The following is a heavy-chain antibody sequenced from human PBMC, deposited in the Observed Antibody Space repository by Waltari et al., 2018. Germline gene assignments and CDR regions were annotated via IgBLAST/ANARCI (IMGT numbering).Heavy chain of an antibody. V-gene: IGHV3-23*01. Sequence: EVQLLESGGGLVQPGGSLRLSCAASGFTFNNYAMIWVRQAPGKGLEWVSAISLSGCSTFYADSVKGRFTISRDNSENTLYLQMNSLKVEDTAVYYCAKNYGDIRGTYGMDVWGQGTTVTVSS. D-gene: IGHD4-17*01. CDR1: GFTFNNYA. J-gene: IGHJ6*02. CDR3: AKNYGDIRGTYGMDV. CDR2: ISLSGCST.